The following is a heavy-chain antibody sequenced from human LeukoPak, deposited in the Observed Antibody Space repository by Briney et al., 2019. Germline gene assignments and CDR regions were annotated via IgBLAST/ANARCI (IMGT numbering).Heavy chain of an antibody. V-gene: IGHV1-8*03. CDR2: MNPNSGNT. CDR1: GYTFTNYD. J-gene: IGHJ5*01. CDR3: AREELDS. Sequence: ASVKVSCKASGYTFTNYDINWVRQATGQGLEWMGYMNPNSGNTAYAQKFQGRVTITKNTSISTAYMELTSLRSEDTAMYYCAREELDSWGQGTLVTVSS.